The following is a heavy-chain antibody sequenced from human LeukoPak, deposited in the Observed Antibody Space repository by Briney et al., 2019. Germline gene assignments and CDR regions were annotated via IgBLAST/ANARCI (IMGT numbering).Heavy chain of an antibody. Sequence: PGGSLRLSCAASGFTFSSYAMSWVRQAPGKGLEWVSAISGSGGSTYYADSVKGRFTISRDNSKNTLYLQMNSLRAEDTAVYYCTAAANPRGYYNGMDVWGKGTTVTVSS. V-gene: IGHV3-23*01. CDR1: GFTFSSYA. J-gene: IGHJ6*04. D-gene: IGHD2-2*01. CDR3: TAAANPRGYYNGMDV. CDR2: ISGSGGST.